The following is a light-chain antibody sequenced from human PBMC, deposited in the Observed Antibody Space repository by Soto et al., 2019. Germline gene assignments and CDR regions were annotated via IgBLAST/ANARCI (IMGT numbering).Light chain of an antibody. Sequence: QSALTQPASVSGSPGQSMTISCAGTSSDVGGYNYVSWYQQHPGKAPKLMIYEVSNRPSGVSNRFSGSKSGNTASLTISGLQAEDEADYYCSSYTSSSIAYVFGTGTKVTVL. CDR3: SSYTSSSIAYV. CDR1: SSDVGGYNY. J-gene: IGLJ1*01. CDR2: EVS. V-gene: IGLV2-14*01.